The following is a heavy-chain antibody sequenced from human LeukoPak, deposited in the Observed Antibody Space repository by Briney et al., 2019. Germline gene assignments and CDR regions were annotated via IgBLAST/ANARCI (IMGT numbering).Heavy chain of an antibody. D-gene: IGHD2-2*01. CDR1: GDSVSVKSDV. CDR3: ARDAGWGYDTFDI. J-gene: IGHJ3*02. Sequence: SQTLSLTCDISGDSVSVKSDVWNWIRQSPSRGLEWLGRTYYRSKWINDYAPSVKSRITISADTSKNQFSLHLDSVTPEDTAVYCCARDAGWGYDTFDIWAQGTMVSVSS. V-gene: IGHV6-1*01. CDR2: TYYRSKWIN.